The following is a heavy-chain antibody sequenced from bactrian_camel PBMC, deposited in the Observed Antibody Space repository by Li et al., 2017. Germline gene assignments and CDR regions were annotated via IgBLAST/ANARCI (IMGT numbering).Heavy chain of an antibody. J-gene: IGHJ7*01. CDR2: INSIGSTT. CDR1: GFTFSSYA. D-gene: IGHD3*01. Sequence: DVQLVESGGGLVQPGGSLRLSCAASGFTFSSYAMTWVRQAPGKGLEWVSTINSIGSTTDLVASVKGRFTISRDNAKNTVYLQMNSLKPEDTALYYCARGVGAGDFGMDYWGKGTQVTVS. V-gene: IGHV3S40*01.